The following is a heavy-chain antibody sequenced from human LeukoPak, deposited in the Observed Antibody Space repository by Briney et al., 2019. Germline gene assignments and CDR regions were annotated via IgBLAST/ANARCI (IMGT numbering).Heavy chain of an antibody. Sequence: GGSLRLSCAASGFTFSSYAMHWVRQAPGKGLEWVAVISYDGSNKYYADSVKGRFTISRDNSKNTLYLQMNSLRAEDTAVYYCARTSGGVITPYFDYWGQGTLVAVSS. CDR2: ISYDGSNK. V-gene: IGHV3-30*04. D-gene: IGHD3-22*01. CDR1: GFTFSSYA. J-gene: IGHJ4*02. CDR3: ARTSGGVITPYFDY.